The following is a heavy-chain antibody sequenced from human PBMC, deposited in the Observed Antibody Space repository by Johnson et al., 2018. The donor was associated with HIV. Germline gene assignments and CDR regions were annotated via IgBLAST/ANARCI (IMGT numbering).Heavy chain of an antibody. D-gene: IGHD3-3*01. CDR3: ARVSRSGYYLGRVFDI. Sequence: QVQLVESGGGVVQPGRSLRLSCAASGFTFSSYAMHWVRQAPGKGLEWVAVISYDGSNKYYADSVKGRFTISRDNSKNTLYMQMNSLRAEDTAVYYCARVSRSGYYLGRVFDIWGQGTMLTVSS. CDR2: ISYDGSNK. J-gene: IGHJ3*02. V-gene: IGHV3-30-3*01. CDR1: GFTFSSYA.